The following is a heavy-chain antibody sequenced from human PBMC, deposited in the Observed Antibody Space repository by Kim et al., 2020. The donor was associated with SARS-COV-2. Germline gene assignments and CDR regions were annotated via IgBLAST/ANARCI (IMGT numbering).Heavy chain of an antibody. J-gene: IGHJ4*02. CDR2: INKDGSEK. D-gene: IGHD6-19*01. V-gene: IGHV3-7*03. Sequence: GGSLRLSCVASGFTFSDYWMSWVRQPRGKGLQWVANINKDGSEKHYVDSVKGRFTIPRDNAKNSLYLQMNSLRDDDMAVYYCARDGGASGWYIWGQGTLVIVSA. CDR1: GFTFSDYW. CDR3: ARDGGASGWYI.